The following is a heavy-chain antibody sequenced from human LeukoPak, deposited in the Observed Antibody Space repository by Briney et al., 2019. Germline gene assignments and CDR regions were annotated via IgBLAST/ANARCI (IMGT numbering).Heavy chain of an antibody. Sequence: SETLSLTCTVSGGSISSGGYYWSWICQHPGKGLEWIGYIYYSGSTYYNPSLKSRVTISVDTSKNQFSLNLSSATAADTAVYYCARDRGYCSGGSCYRWFDPWGQGTLVTVSS. CDR1: GGSISSGGYY. J-gene: IGHJ5*02. CDR3: ARDRGYCSGGSCYRWFDP. CDR2: IYYSGST. V-gene: IGHV4-31*03. D-gene: IGHD2-15*01.